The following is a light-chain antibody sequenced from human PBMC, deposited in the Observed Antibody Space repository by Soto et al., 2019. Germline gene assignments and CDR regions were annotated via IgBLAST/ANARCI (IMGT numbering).Light chain of an antibody. Sequence: DIQMTQSPSTLSASVGDRVTITCRARQSISSWLAWYQQKPGKAPKLLIYDASSLESGVPSRFSGSGSGTEFPLTISSLQPDDFATYYFQQYKSYSPYTFGQGTKLEIK. CDR3: QQYKSYSPYT. CDR2: DAS. CDR1: QSISSW. J-gene: IGKJ2*01. V-gene: IGKV1-5*01.